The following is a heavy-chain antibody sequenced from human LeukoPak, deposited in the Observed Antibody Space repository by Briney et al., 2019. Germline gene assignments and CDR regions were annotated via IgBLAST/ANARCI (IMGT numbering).Heavy chain of an antibody. V-gene: IGHV3-30*02. Sequence: QPGGSLRLSCGASGFTFSNYGMLWVRQAPGKGLDWVTFIRYDGNNKLYADSVKGRFTISRDNSKNTLYLHINSLRSEDTAVYYCAREVSSGWLTYLDYWGQGTLVTVSS. J-gene: IGHJ4*02. CDR2: IRYDGNNK. CDR3: AREVSSGWLTYLDY. CDR1: GFTFSNYG. D-gene: IGHD6-19*01.